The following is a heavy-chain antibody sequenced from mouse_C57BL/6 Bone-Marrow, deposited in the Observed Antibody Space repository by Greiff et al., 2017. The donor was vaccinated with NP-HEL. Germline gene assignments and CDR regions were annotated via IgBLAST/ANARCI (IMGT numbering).Heavy chain of an antibody. Sequence: QVQLQQSGAELVKPGASVKMSCKASGYTFTSYWITWVKQRPGQGLEWIGDIYPGSGSTNYNEQFKSKATLTVDTSSSTAYMQLGRLTSEDSAVYYCARWGYSYFDYWGQGTTLTVSS. CDR3: ARWGYSYFDY. J-gene: IGHJ2*01. V-gene: IGHV1-55*01. CDR2: IYPGSGST. D-gene: IGHD3-1*01. CDR1: GYTFTSYW.